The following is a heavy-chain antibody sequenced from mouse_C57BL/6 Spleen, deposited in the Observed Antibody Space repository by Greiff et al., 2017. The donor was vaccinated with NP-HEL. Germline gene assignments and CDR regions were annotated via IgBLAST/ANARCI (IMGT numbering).Heavy chain of an antibody. Sequence: QVQLQQPGAELVRPGSSVKLSCKASGYTFTSYWMHWVKQRPIQGLEWIGNIDPSDSETHYNQKFKDKATLTVDKSSSTAYMQLSSLTSEDSAVYYCARGGSSGYGYAMDYWGQGTSVTVSS. CDR2: IDPSDSET. CDR3: ARGGSSGYGYAMDY. J-gene: IGHJ4*01. CDR1: GYTFTSYW. D-gene: IGHD3-2*02. V-gene: IGHV1-52*01.